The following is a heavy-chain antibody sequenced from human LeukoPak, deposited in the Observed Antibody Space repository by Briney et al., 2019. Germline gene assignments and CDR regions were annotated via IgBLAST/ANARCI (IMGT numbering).Heavy chain of an antibody. CDR1: GGSFSGYY. CDR3: ARGEYDILTGYYRNFDY. V-gene: IGHV4-34*01. Sequence: PSETLSLTCAVYGGSFSGYYWSWIRQPPGKGLEWIGYIYHSGSTYYNPSLKSRVTISVDRSKNQFSLKLSSVTAADTAVYYCARGEYDILTGYYRNFDYWGQGTLVTVSS. CDR2: IYHSGST. D-gene: IGHD3-9*01. J-gene: IGHJ4*02.